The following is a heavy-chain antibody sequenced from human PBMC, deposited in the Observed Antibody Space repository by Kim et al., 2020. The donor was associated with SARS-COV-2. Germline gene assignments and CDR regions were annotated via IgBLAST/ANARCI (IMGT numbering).Heavy chain of an antibody. V-gene: IGHV3-48*03. CDR2: TI. CDR3: VRDENFAFDI. Sequence: TIGYADSVKGRFTITYENAKNPLHQQMNSLRDEDTAVYYCVRDENFAFDIWGQGTMVTVSS. J-gene: IGHJ3*02.